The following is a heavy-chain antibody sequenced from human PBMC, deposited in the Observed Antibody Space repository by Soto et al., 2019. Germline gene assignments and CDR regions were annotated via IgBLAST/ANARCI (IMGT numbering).Heavy chain of an antibody. CDR2: ISAYNGNT. Sequence: ASVKVSCKASGYTFTSYGISWVRQAPGQGLEWMGWISAYNGNTNYAQKLQGRVTMTTDTSTSTAYMELRSLRSDDTAVYYCARDLFTVGTMVRGVMVYWGQGTLVTVSS. J-gene: IGHJ4*02. D-gene: IGHD3-10*01. V-gene: IGHV1-18*01. CDR3: ARDLFTVGTMVRGVMVY. CDR1: GYTFTSYG.